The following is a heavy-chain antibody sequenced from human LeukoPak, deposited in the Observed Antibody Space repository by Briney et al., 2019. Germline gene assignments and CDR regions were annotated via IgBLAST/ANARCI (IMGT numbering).Heavy chain of an antibody. D-gene: IGHD3-22*01. V-gene: IGHV5-51*01. CDR2: IYPGDSDT. Sequence: GESLKISCKGSGYSFTSYWIGWVRQMPGKGLEWMGIIYPGDSDTRYSPSFQGQVTISADKSISTAYLQWSSLKASDTAMYYCARLPRTYYYDTDAFDIWGQGTMVTVSS. CDR1: GYSFTSYW. CDR3: ARLPRTYYYDTDAFDI. J-gene: IGHJ3*02.